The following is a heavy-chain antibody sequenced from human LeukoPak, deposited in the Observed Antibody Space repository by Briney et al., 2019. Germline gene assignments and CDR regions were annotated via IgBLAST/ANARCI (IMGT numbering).Heavy chain of an antibody. V-gene: IGHV1-2*02. Sequence: ASVKVSCKASGHTFTGYYMHWVRQAPGQGLEWMGWINPNSGGTNYAQKFQGRVTMTRDTSISTAYMELSRLRSDDTAVYYCARDRSSAESPYGMDVWGQGTTVTVSS. J-gene: IGHJ6*02. CDR1: GHTFTGYY. D-gene: IGHD6-6*01. CDR3: ARDRSSAESPYGMDV. CDR2: INPNSGGT.